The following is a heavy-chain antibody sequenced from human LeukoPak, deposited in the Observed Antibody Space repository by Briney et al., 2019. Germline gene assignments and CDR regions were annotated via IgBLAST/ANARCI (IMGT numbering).Heavy chain of an antibody. D-gene: IGHD3-16*01. J-gene: IGHJ6*04. V-gene: IGHV4-59*01. CDR2: IFYTGNT. CDR3: AKGGTYYYYGMDV. CDR1: GGSIRNYY. Sequence: SETLSLTCTVSGGSIRNYYWSWLGQPPGKGLEWIGYIFYTGNTNYNPSLNSRVTISVDTSKNQFSLRLSSVTAADTAVYYCAKGGTYYYYGMDVWGKGTTVTVSS.